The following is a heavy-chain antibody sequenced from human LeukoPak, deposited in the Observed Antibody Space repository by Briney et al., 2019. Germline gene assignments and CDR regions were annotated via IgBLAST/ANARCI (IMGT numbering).Heavy chain of an antibody. D-gene: IGHD6-19*01. CDR2: IWYDGSNK. Sequence: GGSLRLSCAASGFTFSSYGMHWVRQAPGKGLEWVAVIWYDGSNKYYADSVKGRFTISRDNSENTLYLQMNSLRAEDTAVYYCARDTAVEKFDYWGQGTLVTVSS. CDR3: ARDTAVEKFDY. CDR1: GFTFSSYG. J-gene: IGHJ4*02. V-gene: IGHV3-33*01.